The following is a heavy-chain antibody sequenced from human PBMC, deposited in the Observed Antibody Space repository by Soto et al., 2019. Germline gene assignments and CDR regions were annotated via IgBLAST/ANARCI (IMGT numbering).Heavy chain of an antibody. V-gene: IGHV4-31*03. CDR1: CGSISSGGYY. CDR2: IYYSGST. CDR3: ARHSYSSGWYYFDY. D-gene: IGHD6-19*01. Sequence: PSETLSLTCTVSCGSISSGGYYWSWIRQHPGKGLEWIGYIYYSGSTYYNPSLKSRVTISVDTSKNQFSLKLSSVTAADTAVYYCARHSYSSGWYYFDYWGQGTLVTVSS. J-gene: IGHJ4*02.